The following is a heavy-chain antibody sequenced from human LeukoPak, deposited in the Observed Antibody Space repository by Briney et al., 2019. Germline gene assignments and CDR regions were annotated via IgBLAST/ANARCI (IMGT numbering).Heavy chain of an antibody. Sequence: GGSLRLSCAASGFTFSSYSMNWVHQAPGKGLEWVSSISSSRSYIYYADSVKGRFTISRDNAKNSLYLQMNSLRAEDTAVYYCASTLKGGFHYYGMDVWGQGTTVTVSS. D-gene: IGHD2-15*01. CDR3: ASTLKGGFHYYGMDV. CDR1: GFTFSSYS. CDR2: ISSSRSYI. V-gene: IGHV3-21*01. J-gene: IGHJ6*02.